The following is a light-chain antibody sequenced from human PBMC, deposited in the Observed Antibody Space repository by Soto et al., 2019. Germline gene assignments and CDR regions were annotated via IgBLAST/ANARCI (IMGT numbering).Light chain of an antibody. CDR3: QHYDSSLWT. J-gene: IGKJ1*01. V-gene: IGKV3-20*01. CDR1: QSISSSS. CDR2: VAS. Sequence: DIVLTQSPGTLSLSPGERATLSCRASQSISSSSLAWYQQRPGQAPRLLIYVASSRATGIPDRFSGSGSGTDFTLTISRLEPEDFAVYYCQHYDSSLWTFGQGTKVDIK.